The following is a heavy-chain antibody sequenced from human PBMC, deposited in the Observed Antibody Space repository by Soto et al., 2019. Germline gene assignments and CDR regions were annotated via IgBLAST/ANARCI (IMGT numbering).Heavy chain of an antibody. CDR2: IRNSGDTM. J-gene: IGHJ6*02. CDR1: GFTFSTYE. V-gene: IGHV3-48*03. Sequence: EVQLVESGGGLVQPGGSLRLSCAASGFTFSTYEMNWVRQAPGKGLEWISYIRNSGDTMYYADSVKGRFTISRDNAKSSVYLQMDSLRAEDTALYYCASNPVWALGGMDVWGQGTTVTVSS. CDR3: ASNPVWALGGMDV. D-gene: IGHD3-16*01.